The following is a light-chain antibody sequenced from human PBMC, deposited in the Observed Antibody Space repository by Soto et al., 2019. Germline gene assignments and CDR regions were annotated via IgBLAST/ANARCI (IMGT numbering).Light chain of an antibody. CDR2: DAS. Sequence: EIVLTQSPATLSLSPGERATLSRRASQSVSSYLAWYQQKPGQAPRLLIYDASNRATGIPARFSGSGSGTDFTLTISSLEPEDFAVYYCQQRSNWQFTFGPGTKVDIK. CDR1: QSVSSY. J-gene: IGKJ3*01. CDR3: QQRSNWQFT. V-gene: IGKV3-11*01.